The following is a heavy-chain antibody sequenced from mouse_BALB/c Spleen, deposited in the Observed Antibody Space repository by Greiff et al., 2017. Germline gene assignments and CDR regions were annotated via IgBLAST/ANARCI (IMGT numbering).Heavy chain of an antibody. CDR1: GFTFSSYA. D-gene: IGHD2-1*01. Sequence: EVNVVESGGGLVKPGGSLKLSCAASGFTFSSYAMSWVRQSPEKRLEWVAEISSGGSYTYYPDTVTGRFTISRDNAKNTLYLEMSSLRSEDTAMYYCAREGNYPWFAYWGQGTLVTVSA. CDR3: AREGNYPWFAY. V-gene: IGHV5-9-4*01. J-gene: IGHJ3*01. CDR2: ISSGGSYT.